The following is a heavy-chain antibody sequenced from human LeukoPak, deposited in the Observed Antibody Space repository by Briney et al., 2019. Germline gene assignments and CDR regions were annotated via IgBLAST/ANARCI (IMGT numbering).Heavy chain of an antibody. Sequence: PGGSLRLSCVASGFTFSDHHMDWVRQAPGKGQEWVGRSRNKVNSYTTEYAASVKDRFTISRDDSTTSLYLEMNSLKTEDTAVYFCARVWGSSNWYFDLWGRGTLVTVSS. CDR3: ARVWGSSNWYFDL. CDR2: SRNKVNSYTT. CDR1: GFTFSDHH. D-gene: IGHD2-2*01. J-gene: IGHJ2*01. V-gene: IGHV3-72*01.